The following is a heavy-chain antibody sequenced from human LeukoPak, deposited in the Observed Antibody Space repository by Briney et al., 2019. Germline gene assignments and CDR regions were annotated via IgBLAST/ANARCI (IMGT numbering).Heavy chain of an antibody. CDR1: NGLDSYY. J-gene: IGHJ4*02. D-gene: IGHD2-21*02. CDR3: GVYGGDWRFDF. V-gene: IGHV4-34*01. Sequence: PSETLSLTCAVYNGLDSYYMTIVRQPPGKGLEWVGEITYRGSGNYNPSLKGRATISINVSQRQFSLSLRSVTAADTATYYCGVYGGDWRFDFWGQGTPITVSS. CDR2: ITYRGSG.